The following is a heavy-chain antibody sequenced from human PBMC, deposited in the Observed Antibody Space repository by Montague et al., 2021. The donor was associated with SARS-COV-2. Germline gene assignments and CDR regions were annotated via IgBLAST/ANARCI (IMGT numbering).Heavy chain of an antibody. J-gene: IGHJ4*02. CDR1: GDSVSSNIAA. CDR3: TQERGPGRTTWLYFDY. Sequence: CAISGDSVSSNIAAWNWIRQSPSRGLEWLGRTYYRSKWYNDYAVSVRSRITISPDTSENQFSLQLNSVTPEDTAVYYCTQERGPGRTTWLYFDYWGRGTLVTVSS. CDR2: TYYRSKWYN. V-gene: IGHV6-1*01. D-gene: IGHD1-14*01.